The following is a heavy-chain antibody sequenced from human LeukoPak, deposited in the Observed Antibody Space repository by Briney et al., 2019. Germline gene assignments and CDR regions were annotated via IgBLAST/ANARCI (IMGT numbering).Heavy chain of an antibody. CDR2: ISSSASDI. CDR3: ARAPPYGDYERGADY. CDR1: GFTFSSYT. V-gene: IGHV3-21*01. Sequence: PGGFLRLSCAASGFTFSSYTMNWVRQAPGKGLEWVSSISSSASDIYYADSVKGRFTISRDNAKNSLYLQMNSLRAEDTAVYYCARAPPYGDYERGADYWGQGTLVTVSS. J-gene: IGHJ4*02. D-gene: IGHD4-17*01.